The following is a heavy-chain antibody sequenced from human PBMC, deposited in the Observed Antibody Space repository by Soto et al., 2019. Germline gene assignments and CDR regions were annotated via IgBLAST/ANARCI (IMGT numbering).Heavy chain of an antibody. D-gene: IGHD3-3*01. CDR1: ADTFTSYY. J-gene: IGHJ6*02. CDR2: INPNGGST. CDR3: AVSLYGVVLHYYYRMDV. Sequence: ASVKVSCKAPADTFTSYYIHWVRQAPGHGLEWMGIINPNGGSTRFAQTFQGRITMTTDTSTSTVYMELRSLRSEDTAVYYCAVSLYGVVLHYYYRMDVWGPGTSVTVSS. V-gene: IGHV1-46*01.